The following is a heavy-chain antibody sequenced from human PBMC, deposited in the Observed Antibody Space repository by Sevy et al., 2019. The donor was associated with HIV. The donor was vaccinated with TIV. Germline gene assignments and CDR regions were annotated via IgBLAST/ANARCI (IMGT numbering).Heavy chain of an antibody. CDR1: GYTFTNYY. D-gene: IGHD2-2*01. V-gene: IGHV1-2*06. CDR3: STSRDLVWSTSFSHTFDY. J-gene: IGHJ4*02. CDR2: INPNSGGT. Sequence: ASVKVSCKASGYTFTNYYMHWVRQAPGQGLEWMGRINPNSGGTNYAQKFQGRVTMPRDTSISTADMELSRLSSDDTAMYYCSTSRDLVWSTSFSHTFDYRGQGTLVTVSS.